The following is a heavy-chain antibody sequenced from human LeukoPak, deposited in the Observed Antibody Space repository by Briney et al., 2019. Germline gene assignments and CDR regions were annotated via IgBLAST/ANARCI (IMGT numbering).Heavy chain of an antibody. J-gene: IGHJ4*02. D-gene: IGHD5-12*01. CDR1: GGSISRGGYY. Sequence: KPSETLSLTCTVSGGSISRGGYYWSWIRQHPGKGLEWIGYIYNSGITYYNPSLKSRVIISVDTSDHQFSLELSSVTAAYTAVYYCARTRSDYDYAVDYWGQGTLVTVSS. CDR2: IYNSGIT. CDR3: ARTRSDYDYAVDY. V-gene: IGHV4-31*03.